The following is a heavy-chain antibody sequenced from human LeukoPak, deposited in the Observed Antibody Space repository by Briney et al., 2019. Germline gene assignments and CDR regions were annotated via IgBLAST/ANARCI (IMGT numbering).Heavy chain of an antibody. J-gene: IGHJ5*02. CDR1: GGSISSSGYY. CDR2: IYYVGST. V-gene: IGHV4-39*07. Sequence: SETLSLTCTVSGGSISSSGYYWGWIRQPPGKGLEWIGNIYYVGSTYYNPSLKSRVTISVDTSKNQFSLKLSSVTAADTAVYYCARVQSRLSWFDPWGQGTLVTVSS. CDR3: ARVQSRLSWFDP.